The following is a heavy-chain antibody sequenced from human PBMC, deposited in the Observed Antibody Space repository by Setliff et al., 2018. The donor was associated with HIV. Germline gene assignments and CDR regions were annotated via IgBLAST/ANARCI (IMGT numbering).Heavy chain of an antibody. D-gene: IGHD1-26*01. J-gene: IGHJ5*01. Sequence: SETLSLTCAVSGYSISSGFYWGWIRQPPGKGLEWIGTIYHSGSTYYNPSLKSRVTIKVDSFHNQFSLTLSSVTAADTAVYYCVRELLGSGGTVPEVNFFDSWGQGTLVTVSS. CDR3: VRELLGSGGTVPEVNFFDS. V-gene: IGHV4-38-2*02. CDR2: IYHSGST. CDR1: GYSISSGFY.